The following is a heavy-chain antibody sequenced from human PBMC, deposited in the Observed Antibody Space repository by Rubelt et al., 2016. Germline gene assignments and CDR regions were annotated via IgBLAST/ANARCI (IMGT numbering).Heavy chain of an antibody. CDR2: IIPIFGTA. Sequence: QVQLVQSGAEVKKPGSSVKVSCKASGGTFSSYAISWVRQAPGQGLEWMGGIIPIFGTANYAQKFQGRVTITADESTSTAYMELRSLRSDDTAVYYCARVVVVPAAIGGDAFDNWGQGTMVTVSS. CDR1: GGTFSSYA. J-gene: IGHJ3*02. V-gene: IGHV1-69*01. CDR3: ARVVVVPAAIGGDAFDN. D-gene: IGHD2-2*02.